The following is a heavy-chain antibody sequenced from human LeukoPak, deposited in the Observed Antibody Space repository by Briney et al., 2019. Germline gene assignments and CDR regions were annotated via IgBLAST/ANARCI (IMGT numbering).Heavy chain of an antibody. Sequence: GGSMRLSCAASGFTFSSYWMSWVRQAPGKGLEWVANINQDESEENFVDSVKGRFSISRDNAKRSLYLQMNSLRAEDTAMYYCARDRGYSTFDFWGQGTLVT. CDR3: ARDRGYSTFDF. CDR1: GFTFSSYW. CDR2: INQDESEE. D-gene: IGHD4-11*01. V-gene: IGHV3-7*04. J-gene: IGHJ4*02.